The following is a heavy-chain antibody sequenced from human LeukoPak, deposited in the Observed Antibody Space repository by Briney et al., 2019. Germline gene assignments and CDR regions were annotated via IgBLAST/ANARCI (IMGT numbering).Heavy chain of an antibody. CDR1: GFTFSDYS. J-gene: IGHJ4*02. CDR2: IYYSGST. D-gene: IGHD3-10*01. CDR3: AKMYYFGSGSYPNFDY. Sequence: TGGSLRLSCAASGFTFSDYSMTWIRQPPGKGLEWIGNIYYSGSTYYNPSLRSRVTISVDTSKNQFSLRLSSVTAADTAVYYCAKMYYFGSGSYPNFDYWGQGTLVTVSS. V-gene: IGHV4-38-2*01.